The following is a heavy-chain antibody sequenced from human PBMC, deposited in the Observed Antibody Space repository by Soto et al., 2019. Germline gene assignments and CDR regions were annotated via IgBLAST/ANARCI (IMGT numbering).Heavy chain of an antibody. J-gene: IGHJ5*02. CDR1: GFTFNTYD. V-gene: IGHV3-21*01. Sequence: EVQLVESGGGLVKPGGSLRLSCAASGFTFNTYDMNWVRQAPGKGLEWVSSITTSSAYIYYADSLKGRITISRDNAKNSLFLQMTSLRAEDTAVYYCVRSGTARLLRHSWFDTGGQGTLVTVSS. CDR3: VRSGTARLLRHSWFDT. D-gene: IGHD2-21*01. CDR2: ITTSSAYI.